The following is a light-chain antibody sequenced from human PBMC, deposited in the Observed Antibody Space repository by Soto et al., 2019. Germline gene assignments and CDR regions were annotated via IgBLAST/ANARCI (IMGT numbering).Light chain of an antibody. CDR1: SSNIGTYF. Sequence: QSVLTQPPSASGTPGQRVTISCSGSSSNIGTYFVYWYQRLPGTAPKLLIYSNSQRPSGVPDRFSGSKSGTSASLAINGLRSEDEADYYCAAWDGSLSGNVFGTGTKATVL. CDR2: SNS. J-gene: IGLJ1*01. V-gene: IGLV1-47*01. CDR3: AAWDGSLSGNV.